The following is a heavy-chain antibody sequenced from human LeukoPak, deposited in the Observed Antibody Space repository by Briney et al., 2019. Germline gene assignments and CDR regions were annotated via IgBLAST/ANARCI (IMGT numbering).Heavy chain of an antibody. J-gene: IGHJ3*02. CDR3: VRVRDGYNDAYDI. V-gene: IGHV1-46*01. Sequence: GASVKVSCKASGFTFTNYNLHWVRQAPGQRVEWMGIINPSGGSTNYAQNFQGRVTMTRDTSTSTVYMELSSLRSEDTAVYYCVRVRDGYNDAYDIWGQGTMVTVPS. CDR2: INPSGGST. CDR1: GFTFTNYN. D-gene: IGHD5-24*01.